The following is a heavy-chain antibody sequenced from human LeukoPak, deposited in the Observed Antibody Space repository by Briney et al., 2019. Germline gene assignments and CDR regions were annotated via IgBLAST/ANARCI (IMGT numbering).Heavy chain of an antibody. V-gene: IGHV3-30*03. CDR1: GFTFSSYG. J-gene: IGHJ4*02. Sequence: PGGSLRLSCAASGFTFSSYGMHWVRQAPGKGLEWVAVISYDGSNKYYADSVKGRFTISRDNSKNTLYLQMNSLRAEDTAVYYCARLFSGWGQGTLVTVSS. CDR3: ARLFSG. D-gene: IGHD6-19*01. CDR2: ISYDGSNK.